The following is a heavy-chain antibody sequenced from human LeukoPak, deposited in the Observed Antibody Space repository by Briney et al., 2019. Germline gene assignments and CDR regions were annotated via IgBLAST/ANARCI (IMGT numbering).Heavy chain of an antibody. CDR3: AKDIYSYGELDH. V-gene: IGHV3-30*02. CDR1: GFTFSNYG. CDR2: IRYDARNI. J-gene: IGHJ4*02. Sequence: PGGSLRLSCAASGFTFSNYGMHWVRQAPGKGLEWAAFIRYDARNIYYADSVKGRFTISRDNSKKTLYLQMNSLRAEDTAFYYCAKDIYSYGELDHWGQGTLVIVSS. D-gene: IGHD5-18*01.